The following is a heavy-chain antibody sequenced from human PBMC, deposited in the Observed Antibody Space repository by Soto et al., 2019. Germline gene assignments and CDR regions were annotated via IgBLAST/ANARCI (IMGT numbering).Heavy chain of an antibody. V-gene: IGHV5-51*01. CDR1: GYTFINYW. D-gene: IGHD5-18*01. Sequence: GESLKISCEGSGYTFINYWIGWVRRMPGKGLEWMGIIFPGNSETKYSPSFQGQVTISADKSISTAYLQWSSLKASDTAMYYCARHPDTAMVMGDYYYYYMDVWGKGTTVTVSS. CDR3: ARHPDTAMVMGDYYYYYMDV. CDR2: IFPGNSET. J-gene: IGHJ6*03.